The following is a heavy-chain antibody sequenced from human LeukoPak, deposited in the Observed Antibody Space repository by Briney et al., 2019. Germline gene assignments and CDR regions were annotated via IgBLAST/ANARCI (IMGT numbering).Heavy chain of an antibody. Sequence: ASVKVSCKASGYTFTSYYMHWVRQAPGQGLEWMGRIIPILGIANYAQKFQGRVTITADKFTSTAYMELSSLRSEDTAVYYCARDRSPIVVVPAATFLYYYYGMDVWGQGTTVTVSS. CDR1: GYTFTSYY. V-gene: IGHV1-69*04. J-gene: IGHJ6*02. D-gene: IGHD2-2*01. CDR2: IIPILGIA. CDR3: ARDRSPIVVVPAATFLYYYYGMDV.